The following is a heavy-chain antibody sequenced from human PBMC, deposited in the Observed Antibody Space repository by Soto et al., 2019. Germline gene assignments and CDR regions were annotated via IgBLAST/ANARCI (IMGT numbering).Heavy chain of an antibody. V-gene: IGHV6-1*01. J-gene: IGHJ3*01. Sequence: QGQLKQSGPGLVKPSQTLSLTCAISGDSVSSDITSWNWIRQSPSRGLEWLGRTYYRSKWFHDYAASVKSRHTINTDTSKNQFDLELNSMTPEDTAVYYCARGNALDVWGQGTVVTVSS. CDR1: GDSVSSDITS. D-gene: IGHD3-10*01. CDR2: TYYRSKWFH. CDR3: ARGNALDV.